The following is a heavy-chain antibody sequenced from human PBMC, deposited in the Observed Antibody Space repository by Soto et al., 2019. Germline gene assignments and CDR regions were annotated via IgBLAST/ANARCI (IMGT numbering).Heavy chain of an antibody. Sequence: SETLSLTCTVSGGSISSGDYYWSWIRQPPGKGLEWIGEIYHSGSTNYNPSLKSRVTISVDTSKNQFSLKLSSVTAADTAVYYCARQEGSGSYLFDSWGQGSQVTVSS. CDR1: GGSISSGDYY. J-gene: IGHJ4*02. V-gene: IGHV4-30-4*01. CDR2: IYHSGST. CDR3: ARQEGSGSYLFDS. D-gene: IGHD1-26*01.